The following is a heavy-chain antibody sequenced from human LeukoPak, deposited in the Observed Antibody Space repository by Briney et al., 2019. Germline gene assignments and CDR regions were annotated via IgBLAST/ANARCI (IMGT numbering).Heavy chain of an antibody. CDR3: ARDIYYYDSSGYYFPGGSDY. D-gene: IGHD3-22*01. V-gene: IGHV3-48*04. Sequence: PGGSLRLSCAASGFTFSNYWMTWVRQAPAKGLEWVSYISSGGSTIYYADSVKGRFTISRDNAKNSLYLRMNSLRAEDTAVYYCARDIYYYDSSGYYFPGGSDYWGQGTLVTVSS. CDR1: GFTFSNYW. J-gene: IGHJ4*02. CDR2: ISSGGSTI.